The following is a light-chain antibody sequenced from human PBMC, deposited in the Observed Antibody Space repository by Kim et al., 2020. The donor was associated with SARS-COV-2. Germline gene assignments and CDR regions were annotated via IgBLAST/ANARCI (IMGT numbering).Light chain of an antibody. J-gene: IGLJ3*02. CDR2: RDS. V-gene: IGLV3-9*01. CDR1: NIGSKN. CDR3: QVWDSSTAV. Sequence: SYELTQPLSVSVALGQTARITCGGNNIGSKNVHWYQQKPGQSPVLVIYRDSNRPSGIPERFSGSTSGNTATLTISRAQAGDEADYYCQVWDSSTAVFGGG.